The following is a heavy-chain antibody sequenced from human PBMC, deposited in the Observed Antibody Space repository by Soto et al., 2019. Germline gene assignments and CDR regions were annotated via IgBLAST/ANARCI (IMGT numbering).Heavy chain of an antibody. D-gene: IGHD1-26*01. CDR3: ARGGSGSYVDAFDI. Sequence: GGSLRLSCTASGFTFGDYAMSWVRQAPGKGLEWVGFIRSKAYGGTTEYAASVKGRFTISRDDSKSIAYLQMNSLKTEDTAGYYCARGGSGSYVDAFDIWGQGTMVTVSS. J-gene: IGHJ3*02. CDR2: IRSKAYGGTT. CDR1: GFTFGDYA. V-gene: IGHV3-49*04.